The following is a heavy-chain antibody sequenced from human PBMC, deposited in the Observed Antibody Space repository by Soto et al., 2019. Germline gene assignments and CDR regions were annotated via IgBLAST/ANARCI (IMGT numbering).Heavy chain of an antibody. CDR3: ARVWYVDY. V-gene: IGHV1-18*01. J-gene: IGHJ4*02. CDR1: GYGFTTYG. CDR2: ISAHNGNT. Sequence: QVHLVQSGAEVKKPGASVKVSCKGSGYGFTTYGITWVRQAPGQGLEWMAWISAHNGNTNYAQKLQGRVTVTRDTSTGKAYMELMSLRSDDTAVYYCARVWYVDYWGQGALVTVSS. D-gene: IGHD2-15*01.